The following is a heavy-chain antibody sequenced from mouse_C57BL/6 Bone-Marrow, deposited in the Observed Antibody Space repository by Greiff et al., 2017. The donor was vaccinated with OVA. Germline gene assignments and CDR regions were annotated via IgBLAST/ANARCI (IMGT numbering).Heavy chain of an antibody. CDR3: ATDYDGAY. J-gene: IGHJ3*01. V-gene: IGHV1-69*01. D-gene: IGHD2-4*01. CDR1: GYTFTSYW. Sequence: QVQLQQPGAELVMPGASVKLSCKASGYTFTSYWMHWVKQRPGQGLEWIGEIDPFDSYTNYNQKFKGKSTLTVDKSSSTAYMQLSSLTSEDAAVYYCATDYDGAYWGQGTLVTVSA. CDR2: IDPFDSYT.